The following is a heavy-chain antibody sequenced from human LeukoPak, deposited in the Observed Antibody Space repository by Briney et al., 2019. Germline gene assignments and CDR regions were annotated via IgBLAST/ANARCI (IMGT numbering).Heavy chain of an antibody. CDR2: ISGNGRST. Sequence: HTGGTLRLSCAGSEFTFSSFGMSWVRQAPGKGLEWVSGISGNGRSTYYADSVKGRFTISRDNSRNTLYLQMNSLRAEDTALYYCAARSGISPYYIDYWGQGTLVTVSS. CDR3: AARSGISPYYIDY. V-gene: IGHV3-23*01. D-gene: IGHD1-1*01. CDR1: EFTFSSFG. J-gene: IGHJ4*02.